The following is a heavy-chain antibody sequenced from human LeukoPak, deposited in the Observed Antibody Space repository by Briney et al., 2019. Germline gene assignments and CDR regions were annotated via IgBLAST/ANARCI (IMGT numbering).Heavy chain of an antibody. D-gene: IGHD3-16*01. V-gene: IGHV3-7*01. CDR3: AKDRLRFSG. J-gene: IGHJ1*01. CDR1: GFTFSSSW. CDR2: IKEDGSVK. Sequence: GGSLRLSCAASGFTFSSSWMSWVRQAPGKGLEWVANIKEDGSVKYYVNSVKGRFTISRDNAKNSLSLQMSSLRAEDTAVYYCAKDRLRFSGWGQGALVTVSS.